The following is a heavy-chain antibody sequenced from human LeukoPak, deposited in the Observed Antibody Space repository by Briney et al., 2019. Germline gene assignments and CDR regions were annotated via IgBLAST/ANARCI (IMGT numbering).Heavy chain of an antibody. J-gene: IGHJ4*02. Sequence: SETLSLTCAVXGGSFSGYYXSWIRQPXXXXXXXXXEINHSGSTNYNPSLKSRVTISVDTSKNQFSLKLSSVTAADTAVYYCASRYYDSSGYMLGNDYWGQGTLVTVSS. D-gene: IGHD3-22*01. V-gene: IGHV4-34*01. CDR2: INHSGST. CDR1: GGSFSGYY. CDR3: ASRYYDSSGYMLGNDY.